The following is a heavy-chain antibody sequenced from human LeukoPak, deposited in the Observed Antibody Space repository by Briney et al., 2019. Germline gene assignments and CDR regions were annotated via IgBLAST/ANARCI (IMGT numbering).Heavy chain of an antibody. J-gene: IGHJ4*02. CDR1: GDSISSNNW. Sequence: SGTLSLTCAVSGDSISSNNWWTWIRQPPGKGLEWIGSIYYSGSTYYNPSLRSRVTISVDTSKNQFSLKLSSVTAADTAVYYCARSHYYDNSSPGGFGYWGQGTLVTVSS. CDR3: ARSHYYDNSSPGGFGY. V-gene: IGHV4-39*01. D-gene: IGHD3-22*01. CDR2: IYYSGST.